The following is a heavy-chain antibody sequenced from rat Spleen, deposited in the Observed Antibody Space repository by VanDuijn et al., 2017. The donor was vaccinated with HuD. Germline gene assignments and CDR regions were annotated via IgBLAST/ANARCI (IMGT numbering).Heavy chain of an antibody. Sequence: EVQLVESGGGLVQPGRSLKLSCAASGVTFSNYGMHWIRQAPTKGLEWVATISTSGGNTYYRDSVKGRFTISRDNTKNTLYLQMNSLRSEDTATYYCTRDAFTTDFYVMDAWGQGASVTVSS. V-gene: IGHV5S13*01. CDR3: TRDAFTTDFYVMDA. D-gene: IGHD1-6*01. CDR2: ISTSGGNT. J-gene: IGHJ4*01. CDR1: GVTFSNYG.